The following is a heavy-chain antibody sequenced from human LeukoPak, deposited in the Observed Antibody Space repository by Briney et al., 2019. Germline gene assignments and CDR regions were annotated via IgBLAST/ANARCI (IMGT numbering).Heavy chain of an antibody. CDR1: GGSISSYY. J-gene: IGHJ4*02. Sequence: SETLSLTCTVSGGSISSYYWSWIRQPPGKGLEWIGYIYYSGSTNYNPSLKGRVTISVDTSKNQFSLKLSSVTAADTAVYYCARGGARYYDILTGYYTEPFDYWGQGTLVTVSS. D-gene: IGHD3-9*01. CDR2: IYYSGST. V-gene: IGHV4-59*01. CDR3: ARGGARYYDILTGYYTEPFDY.